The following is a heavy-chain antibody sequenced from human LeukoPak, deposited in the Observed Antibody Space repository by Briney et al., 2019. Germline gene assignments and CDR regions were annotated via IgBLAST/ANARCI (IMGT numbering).Heavy chain of an antibody. Sequence: SETLSLTCAVYGGSFSGYFWSWIRQPPGKGLEWIGEINHSGSANYNPSLKSQFTISVDTSKNQFSLRLTSVTAADTAVYYCAQYCSSTSCYYFDYWGQGTLVTVSS. CDR1: GGSFSGYF. CDR2: INHSGSA. J-gene: IGHJ4*02. D-gene: IGHD2-2*01. V-gene: IGHV4-34*01. CDR3: AQYCSSTSCYYFDY.